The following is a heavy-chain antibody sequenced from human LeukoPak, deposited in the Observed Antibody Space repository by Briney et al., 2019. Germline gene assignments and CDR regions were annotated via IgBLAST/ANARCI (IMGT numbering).Heavy chain of an antibody. CDR3: ARGHSISWRENRYFQH. CDR2: INHSGST. V-gene: IGHV4-34*01. J-gene: IGHJ1*01. D-gene: IGHD6-13*01. Sequence: PSETLSLTCAVYAGSFSGYYWSWIRQPPGKGLEWIGEINHSGSTNYNPSLKSRVTISVDTSKNQFSLKLSSVTAADTAVYYCARGHSISWRENRYFQHWGQGTLVTVSS. CDR1: AGSFSGYY.